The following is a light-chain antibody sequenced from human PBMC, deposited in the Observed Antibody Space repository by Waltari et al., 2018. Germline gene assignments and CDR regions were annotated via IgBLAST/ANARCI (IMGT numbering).Light chain of an antibody. CDR3: NSRDSSFNHWV. CDR1: SLRSYY. J-gene: IGLJ3*02. CDR2: GKN. V-gene: IGLV3-19*01. Sequence: SSELTQDPAVSVALGQTVRITCQGDSLRSYYATWYRQKPGQAPVLVIYGKNNRPAGISDRFSGSRSGNTASLTITGAQAEDEADYYWNSRDSSFNHWVFGGGTKLTVL.